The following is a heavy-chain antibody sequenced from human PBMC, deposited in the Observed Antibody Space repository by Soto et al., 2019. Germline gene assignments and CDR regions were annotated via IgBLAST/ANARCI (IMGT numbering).Heavy chain of an antibody. CDR3: ARVRDWFDP. J-gene: IGHJ5*02. CDR2: IDHSGCT. CDR1: GGSFSGYY. V-gene: IGHV4-34*01. Sequence: QVQLQQWGAGLLKPSETLSLTCAVYGGSFSGYYWNWIRQPPGKGLEWIGEIDHSGCTNYNPSLKSRVTISVDTSKNQFSLMLTSVTAADTAVYYCARVRDWFDPWGQGTLVTVSS. D-gene: IGHD3-3*01.